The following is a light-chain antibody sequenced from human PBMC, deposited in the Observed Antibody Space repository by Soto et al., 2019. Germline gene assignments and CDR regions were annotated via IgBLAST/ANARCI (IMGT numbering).Light chain of an antibody. CDR2: GNS. CDR3: QSYDSSLTGSVV. J-gene: IGLJ2*01. CDR1: SSNIGARYD. V-gene: IGLV1-40*01. Sequence: QSVLTQPPSVSGAPGQRVTISCTGSSSNIGARYDVHWYQQLPGTAPKVLIYGNSNRPSGVPDRFSGSKSGTSASLTITGLQAEDEADYSCQSYDSSLTGSVVFGGGTKVTVL.